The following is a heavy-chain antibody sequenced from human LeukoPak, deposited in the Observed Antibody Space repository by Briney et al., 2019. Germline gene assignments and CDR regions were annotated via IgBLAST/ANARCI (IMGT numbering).Heavy chain of an antibody. V-gene: IGHV4-59*01. Sequence: SETLSLTCTVSGGSISSYYWSWIRQPPGKGLEWIGYIYYSGSTNYNPSLKSRVTISVDTSKNQFPLKLSSVTAADTAVYYCARDSGYYDSSGYYYRQSNWFDPWGQGTLVTVSS. D-gene: IGHD3-22*01. J-gene: IGHJ5*02. CDR2: IYYSGST. CDR1: GGSISSYY. CDR3: ARDSGYYDSSGYYYRQSNWFDP.